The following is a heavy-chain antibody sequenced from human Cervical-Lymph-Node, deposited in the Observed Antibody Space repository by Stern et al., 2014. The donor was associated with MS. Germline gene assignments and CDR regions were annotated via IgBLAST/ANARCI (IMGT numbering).Heavy chain of an antibody. Sequence: QLVQSGPEVKKPGTSVKVPCKASGITFSHSAIQWLRQARGQRPEWIGWVVVFNGDVNYAPRFQERVTITRDMSTSTVYMELRSLKSEDTAIYYCASERYTYYDDQRPPGGFDPWGQGTLVTVSS. V-gene: IGHV1-58*02. CDR2: VVVFNGDV. D-gene: IGHD5-18*01. CDR3: ASERYTYYDDQRPPGGFDP. J-gene: IGHJ5*02. CDR1: GITFSHSA.